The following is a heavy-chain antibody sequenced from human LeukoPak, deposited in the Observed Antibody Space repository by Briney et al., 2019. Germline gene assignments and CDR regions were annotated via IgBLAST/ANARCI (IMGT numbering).Heavy chain of an antibody. CDR3: ARDLGRVAGKAKIAYFDY. CDR2: IIPIFGTA. J-gene: IGHJ4*02. Sequence: SVKVSCKASGGTFSSYAISWVRQAPGQGLEWMGGIIPIFGTANYAQKFQGRVTITTDESTSTAYMELSSLRSEDTAVYYCARDLGRVAGKAKIAYFDYWGRGTLVTVSS. D-gene: IGHD6-19*01. V-gene: IGHV1-69*05. CDR1: GGTFSSYA.